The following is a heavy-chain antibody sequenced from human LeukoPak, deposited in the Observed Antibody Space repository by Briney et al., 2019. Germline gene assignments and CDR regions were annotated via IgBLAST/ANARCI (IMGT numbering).Heavy chain of an antibody. CDR2: ISYDGSNK. D-gene: IGHD6-6*01. CDR3: AIVVAARQGTIGP. CDR1: GFTFSSYG. Sequence: PGRSLRLSCAASGFTFSSYGMHWVRQAPGKGLEWVAVISYDGSNKYYADSVKGRFTISRDNSKSTLYVQMNSLRAEDTAVYYCAIVVAARQGTIGPWGQGTLVTISS. J-gene: IGHJ5*02. V-gene: IGHV3-30*03.